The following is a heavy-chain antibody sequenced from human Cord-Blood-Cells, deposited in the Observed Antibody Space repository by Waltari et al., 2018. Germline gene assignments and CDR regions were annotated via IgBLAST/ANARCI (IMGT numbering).Heavy chain of an antibody. J-gene: IGHJ6*02. D-gene: IGHD6-13*01. CDR1: GGSLSGYY. Sequence: QVQLQQWGAGLLKPSETLSLTCAVYGGSLSGYYWSWIRQPPGKGLEWIGEINHSGSTNYNPSLKSRGTISVDTSKNQFSLKLGSVTAADTAVYYCARGFGSSWYYYYYGMDVWGQGTTVTVSS. V-gene: IGHV4-34*01. CDR3: ARGFGSSWYYYYYGMDV. CDR2: INHSGST.